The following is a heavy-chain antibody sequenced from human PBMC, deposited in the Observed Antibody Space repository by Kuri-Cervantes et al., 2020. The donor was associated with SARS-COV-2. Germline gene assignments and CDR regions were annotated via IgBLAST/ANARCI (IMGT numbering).Heavy chain of an antibody. CDR3: AKDMSIGAAAVTHDYYMDV. Sequence: SMKISCTASKLTLDDYAMYWGRQAPGKGLGWVSGISWNSDNIDYADSVKGRFTISRDDAKNSLYLQMNSLREEDMALYYCAKDMSIGAAAVTHDYYMDVWGKGTTVTVSS. CDR1: KLTLDDYA. J-gene: IGHJ6*03. D-gene: IGHD6-13*01. V-gene: IGHV3-9*03. CDR2: ISWNSDNI.